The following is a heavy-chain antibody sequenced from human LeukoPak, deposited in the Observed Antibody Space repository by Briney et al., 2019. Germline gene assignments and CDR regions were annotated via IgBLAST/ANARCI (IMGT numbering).Heavy chain of an antibody. CDR3: AKDISPGYYYDSSGYYSVGMDV. CDR2: ISWNSGSI. J-gene: IGHJ6*02. Sequence: HPGGSLRLSCAASGFTFDDYAMHWVRQAPGKGLEWVSGISWNSGSIGYADSVKGRFTISRDNAKNSLYLQMNSLRAEDTALYYCAKDISPGYYYDSSGYYSVGMDVWGQGTTVTVSS. CDR1: GFTFDDYA. V-gene: IGHV3-9*01. D-gene: IGHD3-22*01.